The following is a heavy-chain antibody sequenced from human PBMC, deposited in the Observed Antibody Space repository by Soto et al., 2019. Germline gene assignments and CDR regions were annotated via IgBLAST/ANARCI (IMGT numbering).Heavy chain of an antibody. J-gene: IGHJ5*02. CDR3: ARGSSWYKAWFDP. CDR1: GGTFSSYA. D-gene: IGHD6-13*01. Sequence: SVKVSCKASGGTFSSYAISWVRQAPGQGLEWMGGIIPIFGTANYAQKFQGRVTITADESTSTAYMELSSLRSEDTAVYYCARGSSWYKAWFDPWGQGTLVTVSS. CDR2: IIPIFGTA. V-gene: IGHV1-69*13.